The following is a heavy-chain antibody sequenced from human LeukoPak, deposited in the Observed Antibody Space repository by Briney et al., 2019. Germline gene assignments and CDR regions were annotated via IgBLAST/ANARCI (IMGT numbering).Heavy chain of an antibody. CDR2: INTNTGNP. J-gene: IGHJ5*02. Sequence: ASVKVSCKASGYTFTSYAMNWVRQAPGQGLEWMGWINTNTGNPTYAQGFTGRFVFSLDTSVSTAYLQISSLKAEDTAVYYCARAGFCSSTSCYGSLNWFDPWGQGTLVTVSS. CDR1: GYTFTSYA. V-gene: IGHV7-4-1*02. CDR3: ARAGFCSSTSCYGSLNWFDP. D-gene: IGHD2-2*01.